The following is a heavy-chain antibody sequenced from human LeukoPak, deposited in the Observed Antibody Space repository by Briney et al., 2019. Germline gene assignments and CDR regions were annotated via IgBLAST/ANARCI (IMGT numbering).Heavy chain of an antibody. J-gene: IGHJ4*02. CDR3: ARERDSSGWYLDY. CDR1: GFTFSSYA. D-gene: IGHD6-19*01. V-gene: IGHV3-30*04. CDR2: ISYDGSNK. Sequence: PGGSLRLSCAASGFTFSSYAMHWVRQAPGKGLEWVAVISYDGSNKYYADSVKGRFTISRDNAKNSLYLQMNSLRAEDTAVYYCARERDSSGWYLDYWGQGTLVTVSS.